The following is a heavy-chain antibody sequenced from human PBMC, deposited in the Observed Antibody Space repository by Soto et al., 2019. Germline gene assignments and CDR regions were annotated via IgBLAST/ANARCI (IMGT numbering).Heavy chain of an antibody. Sequence: QVQLVQSGAEVRKPGASVKVSCKASGYTFTSYNMHWVRQAPGQGLEWMGIITPIGGSTSHAQKVQGRVTMTRDTSTSTVYMELSSLRSEDTAVYYCARVGSSGESYFDYWGQGTLVAVSS. V-gene: IGHV1-46*01. CDR3: ARVGSSGESYFDY. D-gene: IGHD3-22*01. J-gene: IGHJ4*02. CDR1: GYTFTSYN. CDR2: ITPIGGST.